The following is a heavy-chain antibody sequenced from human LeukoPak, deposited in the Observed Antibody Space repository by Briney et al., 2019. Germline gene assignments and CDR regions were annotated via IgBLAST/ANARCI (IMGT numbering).Heavy chain of an antibody. CDR2: IKQDGSAK. CDR1: GFTFSRHW. D-gene: IGHD2-15*01. CDR3: ARDNGWSADF. Sequence: GGSLRLSCAASGFTFSRHWMYWVRQAPGKGLEWVANIKQDGSAKPYVDSVKGRFTISRDNAKNSLFLQMNSLRAEDTAVYYCARDNGWSADFWGQGTLVTVSS. J-gene: IGHJ4*02. V-gene: IGHV3-7*03.